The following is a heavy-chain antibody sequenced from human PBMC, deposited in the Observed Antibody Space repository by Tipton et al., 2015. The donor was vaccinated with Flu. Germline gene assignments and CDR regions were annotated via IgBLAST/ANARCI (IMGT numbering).Heavy chain of an antibody. D-gene: IGHD1-7*01. CDR2: ISSSSSYI. J-gene: IGHJ6*02. CDR1: GFTFSSYS. CDR3: ARAVGATGITGTTGSYYGMDV. V-gene: IGHV3-21*01. Sequence: SLRLSCAASGFTFSSYSMNWVRQAPGKGLEWVSSISSSSSYIYYADSVKGRFTISRDNAKNSLYLQMNSLRAEDTAVYYCARAVGATGITGTTGSYYGMDVWGQGTTVTVSS.